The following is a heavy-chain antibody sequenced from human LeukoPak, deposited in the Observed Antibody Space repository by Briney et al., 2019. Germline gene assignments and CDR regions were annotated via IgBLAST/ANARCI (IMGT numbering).Heavy chain of an antibody. Sequence: SVKVSCKASGGTFSSYAISWVRQAPGQGLEWMGGIIPIFGTANYAQKFQGRVTIITDESTSTAYMELSSLRSEDTAVYYCARDAEVVPAAIPLIGAFDIWGQGTMVTVSS. V-gene: IGHV1-69*05. J-gene: IGHJ3*02. CDR1: GGTFSSYA. CDR2: IIPIFGTA. D-gene: IGHD2-2*01. CDR3: ARDAEVVPAAIPLIGAFDI.